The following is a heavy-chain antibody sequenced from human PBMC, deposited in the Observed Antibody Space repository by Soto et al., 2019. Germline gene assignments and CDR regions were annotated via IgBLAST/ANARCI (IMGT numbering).Heavy chain of an antibody. CDR1: GYTFTGYY. CDR2: INPNSGGT. CDR3: ARGSVLRYFDWLPEYLYYFDY. Sequence: GASVKVSCKASGYTFTGYYMHWVRQAPGQGLEWMGWINPNSGGTNYAQKFQGWVTMTRDTSISTAYMELSRLRSDDTAVYYCARGSVLRYFDWLPEYLYYFDYWGQGTLVTVSS. D-gene: IGHD3-9*01. J-gene: IGHJ4*02. V-gene: IGHV1-2*04.